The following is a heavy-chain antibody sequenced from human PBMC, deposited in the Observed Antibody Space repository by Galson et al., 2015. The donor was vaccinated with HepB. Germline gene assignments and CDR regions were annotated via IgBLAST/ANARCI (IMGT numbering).Heavy chain of an antibody. Sequence: SLRLSCAASGFTFDDYALHWVRQAPGKGLEWVSGISWNSGSIGSADSVKGRFTVSRDNAKNSLYLHMSSLRTEDTAFYYCAKDGGQSLVPTVGFESWGQGTLVTVSS. CDR1: GFTFDDYA. V-gene: IGHV3-9*01. CDR3: AKDGGQSLVPTVGFES. D-gene: IGHD6-19*01. CDR2: ISWNSGSI. J-gene: IGHJ4*02.